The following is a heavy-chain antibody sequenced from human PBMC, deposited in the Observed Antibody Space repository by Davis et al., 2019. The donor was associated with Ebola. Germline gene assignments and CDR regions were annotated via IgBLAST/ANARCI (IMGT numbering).Heavy chain of an antibody. Sequence: ASVKVSCKASGYTFTGYYMHWVRQAPGQGLEWMGWINPNSGGTNYAQKFQGWVTMTRDTSISTAYMELSRLRSEDTAVYYCARETYYYDSSGYYFRYFFDYWGQGTLVTVSS. V-gene: IGHV1-2*04. CDR2: INPNSGGT. CDR1: GYTFTGYY. J-gene: IGHJ4*02. D-gene: IGHD3-22*01. CDR3: ARETYYYDSSGYYFRYFFDY.